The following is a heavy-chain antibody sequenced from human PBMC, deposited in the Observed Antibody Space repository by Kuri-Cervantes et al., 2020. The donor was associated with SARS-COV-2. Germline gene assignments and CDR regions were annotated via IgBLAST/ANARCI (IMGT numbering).Heavy chain of an antibody. CDR1: GFTFSYYW. Sequence: ETLSPTCAASGFTFSYYWMSWVRQAPGKGLEWVGNINQDGSEKYIVGSVKGRFTISRDNAKNPLYLQMNIRRVEDTAIYYCARDGWGSTSHSWFDPWGQGTLVTVSS. CDR2: INQDGSEK. CDR3: ARDGWGSTSHSWFDP. V-gene: IGHV3-7*04. D-gene: IGHD2-2*01. J-gene: IGHJ5*02.